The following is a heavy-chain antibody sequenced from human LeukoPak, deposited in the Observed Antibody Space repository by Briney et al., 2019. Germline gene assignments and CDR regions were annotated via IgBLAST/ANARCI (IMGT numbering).Heavy chain of an antibody. D-gene: IGHD6-13*01. CDR3: AKFISSSWYHYFDY. CDR2: ISGSGGST. CDR1: GFTLSSYA. Sequence: GGSLRLSCAASGFTLSSYAMSWVRQAPGKGLEWVSAISGSGGSTYYADSVKGRFTISRDNSKNALYLQMNSLRAEDTAVYYCAKFISSSWYHYFDYWGQGTLVTVSS. V-gene: IGHV3-23*01. J-gene: IGHJ4*02.